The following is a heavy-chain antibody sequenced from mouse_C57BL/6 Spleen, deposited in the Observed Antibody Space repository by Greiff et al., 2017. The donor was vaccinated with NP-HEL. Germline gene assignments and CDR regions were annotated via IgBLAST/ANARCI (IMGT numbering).Heavy chain of an antibody. J-gene: IGHJ4*01. CDR1: GYTFTSYW. CDR3: ARIKNGNYYGSSYGAMDY. Sequence: QVQLQQPGAELVRPGSSVKLSCKASGYTFTSYWMHWVKQRPIQGLEWIGNIDPSDSETHYNQKFKDKATLTVDKSSSTAYMQLSSLTSEDSAVYYCARIKNGNYYGSSYGAMDYWGQGTSVTVSS. V-gene: IGHV1-52*01. CDR2: IDPSDSET. D-gene: IGHD1-1*01.